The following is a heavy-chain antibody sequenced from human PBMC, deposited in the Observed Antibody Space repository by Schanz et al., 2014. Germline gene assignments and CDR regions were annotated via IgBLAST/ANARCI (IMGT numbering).Heavy chain of an antibody. D-gene: IGHD3-22*01. CDR3: ARAGQDYSDSSGYATYYFGN. V-gene: IGHV1-69*04. Sequence: QVQLVQSGGEVKTPGASVKVSCQASGYTFTGYYMHWVRQAPGQGLEWMGTIIPILDITNYAQKFQGRVTITADKSTSTAYMELSNLRSEDTAVYYCARAGQDYSDSSGYATYYFGNWGQGTLVTVSS. CDR2: IIPILDIT. CDR1: GYTFTGYY. J-gene: IGHJ4*02.